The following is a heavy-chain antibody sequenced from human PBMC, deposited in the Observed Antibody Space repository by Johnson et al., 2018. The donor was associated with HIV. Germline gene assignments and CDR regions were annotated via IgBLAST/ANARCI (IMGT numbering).Heavy chain of an antibody. J-gene: IGHJ3*02. CDR3: AKERYMGSTTLADAFDM. CDR2: ISNDGSNK. Sequence: QVQLVESGGGLVQPGRSLRLSCAASGFTFSRYGIHWVRQAPGKGLEWVAVISNDGSNKYYADSVKGRFTISRDNSKNTLFLQMNSLRAEDTAVYYCAKERYMGSTTLADAFDMWGQGTMVTVSS. V-gene: IGHV3-30*18. D-gene: IGHD1-26*01. CDR1: GFTFSRYG.